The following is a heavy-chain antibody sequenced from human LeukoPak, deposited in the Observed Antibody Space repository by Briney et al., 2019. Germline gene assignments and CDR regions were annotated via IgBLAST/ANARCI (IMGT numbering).Heavy chain of an antibody. Sequence: ASVKVSCKASGYTFTSYGISWVRQAPGQGLEWMGWISAYNGNTNYAQKLQGRVTMTTDTSTSTAYMELRSLRSDDTAVYYCARDRFIAVAFYPFDYWGQGTLVTVSS. J-gene: IGHJ4*02. CDR2: ISAYNGNT. D-gene: IGHD6-19*01. V-gene: IGHV1-18*01. CDR3: ARDRFIAVAFYPFDY. CDR1: GYTFTSYG.